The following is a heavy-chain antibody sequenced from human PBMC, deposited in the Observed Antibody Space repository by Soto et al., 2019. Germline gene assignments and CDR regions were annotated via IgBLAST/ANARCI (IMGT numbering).Heavy chain of an antibody. CDR2: IIPIFGTA. CDR1: GGTFSSYA. Sequence: GASVKVSCKASGGTFSSYAISWVRQAPGQGLEWMGGIIPIFGTANYAQEFQGRVTMTRETSTSTLYMELSSLRSEDTAVYYCARATRSGSPHFDHWGQGTLVTVSS. V-gene: IGHV1-69*05. J-gene: IGHJ4*02. D-gene: IGHD5-12*01. CDR3: ARATRSGSPHFDH.